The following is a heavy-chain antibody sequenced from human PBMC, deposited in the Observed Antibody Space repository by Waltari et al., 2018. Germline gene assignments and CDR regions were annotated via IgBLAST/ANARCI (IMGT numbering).Heavy chain of an antibody. CDR1: GGSYSGYY. Sequence: QVQLPQWGAGLLKPSEPLSLPCAVSGGSYSGYYWRGIRQPPGKGLEWIGEINHSGSTNYNPSLKSRVTISVDTSKNQFSLKLSSVTAADTAVYYCASEVSPASAFDIWGQGTMVTVSS. CDR3: ASEVSPASAFDI. CDR2: INHSGST. J-gene: IGHJ3*02. D-gene: IGHD3-22*01. V-gene: IGHV4-34*01.